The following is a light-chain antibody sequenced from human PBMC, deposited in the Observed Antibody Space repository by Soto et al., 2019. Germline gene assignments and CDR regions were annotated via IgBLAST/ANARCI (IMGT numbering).Light chain of an antibody. J-gene: IGKJ2*01. CDR3: QQYNSYLYT. V-gene: IGKV1-5*01. CDR2: YAS. Sequence: DIQMTQSPSTLSASVGDRVTITCRASQSISSWLAWDQQKPGKAPKLLIYYASSLESGVPSRFSGSGSGTEFTLTISSLQPDDFATYYCQQYNSYLYTFGQGTKLEIK. CDR1: QSISSW.